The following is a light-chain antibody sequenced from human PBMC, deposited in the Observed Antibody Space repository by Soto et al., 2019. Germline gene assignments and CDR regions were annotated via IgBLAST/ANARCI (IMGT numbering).Light chain of an antibody. CDR3: QQYGGSPWT. Sequence: EIVLTQSPGTLSLSPGERATLSCSASQSVTSNYLAWYQQKPGQAPRLLIYTTSSRATGVPERFSGSGSGTDFTRTISRLEPEDFAVYYCQQYGGSPWTFGQGTTVEIK. CDR2: TTS. J-gene: IGKJ1*01. V-gene: IGKV3-20*01. CDR1: QSVTSNY.